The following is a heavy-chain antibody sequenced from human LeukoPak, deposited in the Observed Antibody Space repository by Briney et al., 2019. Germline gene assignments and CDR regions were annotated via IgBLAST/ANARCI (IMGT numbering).Heavy chain of an antibody. J-gene: IGHJ6*02. CDR3: ARYGPIPVAARLRGAYYYYGMDV. CDR2: IYYSGST. Sequence: SETLSLTCTVSGGSISSSSYYWGWIRQPPGKGLEWIGSIYYSGSTYYNPSLKSRVTISVDTSKNQFSLKLSSVTAADTAVYYCARYGPIPVAARLRGAYYYYGMDVWGQGTTVTVSS. V-gene: IGHV4-39*01. CDR1: GGSISSSSYY. D-gene: IGHD6-6*01.